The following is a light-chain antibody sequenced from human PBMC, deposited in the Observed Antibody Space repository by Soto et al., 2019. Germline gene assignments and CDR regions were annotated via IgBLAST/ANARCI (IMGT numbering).Light chain of an antibody. CDR3: HQYNNWPVLNT. J-gene: IGKJ2*01. CDR2: AAS. CDR1: QSVRTT. Sequence: EIVMTQSPATLSVSPGERATLSCRASQSVRTTLAWYQQKPGQAPRLLIYAASTRATGIPARFSGSGSGTKFTLTISGLQSEDFAVYYCHQYNNWPVLNTFGQGTKLDLK. V-gene: IGKV3-15*01.